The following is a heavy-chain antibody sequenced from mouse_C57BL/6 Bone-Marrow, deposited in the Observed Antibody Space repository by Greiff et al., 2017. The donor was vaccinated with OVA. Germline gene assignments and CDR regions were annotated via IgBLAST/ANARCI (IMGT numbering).Heavy chain of an antibody. CDR2: IHPGSGNT. D-gene: IGHD2-2*01. CDR1: GYSFTSYY. J-gene: IGHJ1*03. V-gene: IGHV1-66*01. Sequence: VKLMESGPELVKPGASVKISCKASGYSFTSYYIHWVKQRPGQGLEWIGWIHPGSGNTKYNEKFKGKATLTADTSSSTAYMQLSSLTSEDSAVYYCARMRDSTMVTTRYFDVWGTGTTVTVSS. CDR3: ARMRDSTMVTTRYFDV.